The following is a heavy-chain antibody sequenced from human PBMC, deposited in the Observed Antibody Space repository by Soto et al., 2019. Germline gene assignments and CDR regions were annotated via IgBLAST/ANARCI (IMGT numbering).Heavy chain of an antibody. CDR2: IYYSGST. V-gene: IGHV4-59*08. D-gene: IGHD1-1*01. Sequence: QVQLQESGPGLVKPSETLSLTCTVSGGSISSYYWSWIRQPPGKGLEWIGYIYYSGSTNYNPSLKSPVTISVDTSKNQSSLKLSYVTAADTAVYYCARRYGYSFDYWGQGTLVTVSS. CDR3: ARRYGYSFDY. J-gene: IGHJ4*02. CDR1: GGSISSYY.